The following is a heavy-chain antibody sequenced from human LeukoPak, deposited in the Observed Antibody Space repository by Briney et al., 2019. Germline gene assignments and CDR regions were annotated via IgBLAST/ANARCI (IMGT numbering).Heavy chain of an antibody. V-gene: IGHV1-18*01. J-gene: IGHJ4*02. CDR2: ISAYNGNT. CDR1: GYTFTSYG. Sequence: GASVKVSCKASGYTFTSYGISWVRQAPGQGLEWMGWISAYNGNTNYAQKLQGRVTMTTDTSTSTAYMELRSLRSDDTAVYYCARDYDYVWGSYRLFDYWGRGTLVTVSS. D-gene: IGHD3-16*02. CDR3: ARDYDYVWGSYRLFDY.